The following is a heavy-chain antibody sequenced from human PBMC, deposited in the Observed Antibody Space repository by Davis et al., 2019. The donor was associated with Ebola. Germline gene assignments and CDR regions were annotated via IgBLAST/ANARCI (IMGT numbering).Heavy chain of an antibody. D-gene: IGHD6-6*01. CDR1: GFTLPTYS. CDR3: ASGLVGN. Sequence: SLNPPCVAPGFTLPTYSMSSVRPAPGKALEWVSSISSDSDYIYYADSAKGRFTISRDNAKNSLYLQMNSLRAEDTAVYYCASGLVGNWGQGTLVTVSS. CDR2: ISSDSDYI. J-gene: IGHJ4*02. V-gene: IGHV3-21*04.